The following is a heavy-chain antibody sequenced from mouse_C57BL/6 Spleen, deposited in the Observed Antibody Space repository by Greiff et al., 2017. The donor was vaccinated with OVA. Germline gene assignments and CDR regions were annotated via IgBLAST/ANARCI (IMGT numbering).Heavy chain of an antibody. CDR1: GYTFTSYW. CDR3: AKGRGDY. Sequence: QVQLQQPGTELVKPGASVKLSCTASGYTFTSYWMHWVKQRPGQGLEWIGNLNPSNGGTNYNGKFKGKATLTVDKSSSTAYMQLSSLTSEDSAVYYCAKGRGDYWGQGTTLTVSS. CDR2: LNPSNGGT. J-gene: IGHJ2*01. V-gene: IGHV1-53*01.